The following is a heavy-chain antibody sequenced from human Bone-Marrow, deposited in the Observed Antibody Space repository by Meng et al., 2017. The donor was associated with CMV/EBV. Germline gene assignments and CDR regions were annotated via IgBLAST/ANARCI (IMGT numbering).Heavy chain of an antibody. CDR1: GFTFSSYA. CDR3: ANVARNFNY. V-gene: IGHV3-23*01. CDR2: ISGSGGST. D-gene: IGHD1-14*01. Sequence: GESLKISCAASGFTFSSYAMSWVRQAPGKGLEWVSAISGSGGSTYYADSVKGRSTISRDNSKNTLYLQMNSLRAEDTAVYYCANVARNFNYWGQGTLVTVSS. J-gene: IGHJ4*02.